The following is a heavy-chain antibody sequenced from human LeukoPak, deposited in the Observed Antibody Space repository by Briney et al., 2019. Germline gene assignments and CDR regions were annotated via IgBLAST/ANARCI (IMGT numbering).Heavy chain of an antibody. J-gene: IGHJ4*02. CDR1: AASIIRDY. V-gene: IGHV4-4*07. D-gene: IGHD3-16*02. CDR2: IYTHRST. CDR3: ARALGESSIYYFDY. Sequence: PSACLSLARTVAAASIIRDYCSWVRPPARGGLGWILGIYTHRSTNYKPSLKRRVTMSVDTSKNQFSLQLSSVTAADTALYYCARALGESSIYYFDYWGQGALLSVSS.